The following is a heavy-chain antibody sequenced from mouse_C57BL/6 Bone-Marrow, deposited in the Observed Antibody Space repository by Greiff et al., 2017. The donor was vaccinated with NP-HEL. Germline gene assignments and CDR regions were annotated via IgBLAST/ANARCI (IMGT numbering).Heavy chain of an antibody. CDR1: GFTFSDYY. V-gene: IGHV5-12*01. Sequence: EVKVVESGGGLVQPGGSLKLSCAASGFTFSDYYMYWVRQTPEKRLEWVAYISNGGGSTYYPDTVKGRFPISRDNAKNTLYLQMSRLKSEDTAMDYCARQSPLLLRSLGDYWGQGTSVTVSS. CDR3: ARQSPLLLRSLGDY. D-gene: IGHD1-1*01. CDR2: ISNGGGST. J-gene: IGHJ4*01.